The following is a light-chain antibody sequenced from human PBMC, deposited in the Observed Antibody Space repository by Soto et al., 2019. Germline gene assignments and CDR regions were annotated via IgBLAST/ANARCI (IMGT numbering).Light chain of an antibody. CDR3: MQSLESPFT. J-gene: IGKJ3*01. V-gene: IGKV2-28*01. CDR1: QSLLHSNGQNY. Sequence: EIVMTQSPLSLPVTPGEPASISCRSSQSLLHSNGQNYLDWYLQKPGQSPQLLIYLGSSRAPGVPDRFSGSVSGTEFTLKISRVEAEDVGTYYCMQSLESPFTFGPGTKVDFK. CDR2: LGS.